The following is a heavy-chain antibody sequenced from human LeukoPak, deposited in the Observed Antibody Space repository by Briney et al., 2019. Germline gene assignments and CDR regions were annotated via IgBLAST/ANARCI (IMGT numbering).Heavy chain of an antibody. Sequence: PSETLSLTCAIYSESFSGYFWSWIRQPPGKGLEWIGEINYSGSTNYNPSLKSRVTISVDTSKNQFSLKLSSVTAADTAVYYCARDNSIADRGWWFDPWGQGTLVTVSS. CDR2: INYSGST. V-gene: IGHV4-34*01. D-gene: IGHD1-20*01. CDR1: SESFSGYF. CDR3: ARDNSIADRGWWFDP. J-gene: IGHJ5*02.